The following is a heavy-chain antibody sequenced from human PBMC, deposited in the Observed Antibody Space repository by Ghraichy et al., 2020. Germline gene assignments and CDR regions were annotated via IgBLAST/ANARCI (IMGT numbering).Heavy chain of an antibody. CDR1: GYTFTSYG. V-gene: IGHV1-18*04. J-gene: IGHJ4*02. Sequence: ASVKVSCKASGYTFTSYGISWVRQAPGQGLEWMGWISAYNGNTNYAQKLQGRVTMTTDTSTSTAYMELRSLRSDDTAVYYCARVRPRPLGYCSGADYWGQGTLVTVSS. CDR2: ISAYNGNT. D-gene: IGHD2-15*01. CDR3: ARVRPRPLGYCSGADY.